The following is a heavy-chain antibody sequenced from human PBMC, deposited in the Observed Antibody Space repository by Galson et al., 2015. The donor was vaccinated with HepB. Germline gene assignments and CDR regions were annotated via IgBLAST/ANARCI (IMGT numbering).Heavy chain of an antibody. CDR2: INTSGGST. CDR3: ARGNTSSSPLFDC. V-gene: IGHV1-46*01. D-gene: IGHD6-6*01. Sequence: SVKVSCKASGYTFTSYYIHWVRQAPGQGLQWMGTINTSGGSTTYAQKFQGRVTMTSDTSTSTVYMELSSLRSDDPAVYYCARGNTSSSPLFDCWGQGTLVTVSS. J-gene: IGHJ4*02. CDR1: GYTFTSYY.